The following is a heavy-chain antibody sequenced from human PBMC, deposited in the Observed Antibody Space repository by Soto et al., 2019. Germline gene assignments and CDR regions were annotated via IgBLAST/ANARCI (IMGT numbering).Heavy chain of an antibody. D-gene: IGHD5-18*01. Sequence: QVQLVESGGGVVQPGRSLRLSCAASGFSFSSYGMHWVRQAPGKGLEWVAVIWNDGNNKYYADSVKGRFTISKDNSKNTLYLQMNSLRAEDTAVYYCARGYSYGYGEYFDYWGQGTLVTVSS. V-gene: IGHV3-33*01. CDR1: GFSFSSYG. CDR3: ARGYSYGYGEYFDY. CDR2: IWNDGNNK. J-gene: IGHJ4*02.